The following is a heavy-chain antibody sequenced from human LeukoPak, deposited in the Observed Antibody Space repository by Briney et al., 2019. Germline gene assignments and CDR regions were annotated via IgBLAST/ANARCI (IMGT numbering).Heavy chain of an antibody. CDR1: GFTVSSNY. Sequence: GGSLRLSCAASGFTVSSNYMSWVRQAPGEGLEWVSVIYSGGSTYYADSVKGRFTISRHNSKNTLYLQMNSLRAEDTPVYYCARVEVGRYYFDYWGQGTLVTVSS. V-gene: IGHV3-53*04. CDR3: ARVEVGRYYFDY. D-gene: IGHD3-10*01. CDR2: IYSGGST. J-gene: IGHJ4*02.